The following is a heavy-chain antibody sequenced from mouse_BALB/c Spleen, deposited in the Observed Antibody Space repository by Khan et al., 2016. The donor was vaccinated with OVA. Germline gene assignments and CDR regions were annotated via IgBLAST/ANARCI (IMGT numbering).Heavy chain of an antibody. J-gene: IGHJ3*01. CDR3: ARERRLGGFAY. V-gene: IGHV2-6-7*01. D-gene: IGHD3-3*01. CDR1: GFSLTDYG. CDR2: IWGDGST. Sequence: QVQLKESGPGLVAPSQSLSITCTVSGFSLTDYGINWIRQPPGKGLEWLGMIWGDGSTDYNSALKSRLSISKDNSKSQVFLKMNSLQTDDTARFYCARERRLGGFAYWGQGTLGTVSA.